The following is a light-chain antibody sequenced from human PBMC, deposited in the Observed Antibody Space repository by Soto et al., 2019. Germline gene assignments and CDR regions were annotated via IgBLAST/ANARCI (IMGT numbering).Light chain of an antibody. CDR3: QQYGGSSFT. V-gene: IGKV3-20*01. CDR2: GAS. J-gene: IGKJ3*01. Sequence: EIVLTQSPGTLSLSPGERATLSCRASQSVSSSLAWYQQKPGQAPSLLIYGASSRATGIPDRFSGSGSGTEFTLSISRVEPEDFAVYYCQQYGGSSFTFGPGTKVDI. CDR1: QSVSSS.